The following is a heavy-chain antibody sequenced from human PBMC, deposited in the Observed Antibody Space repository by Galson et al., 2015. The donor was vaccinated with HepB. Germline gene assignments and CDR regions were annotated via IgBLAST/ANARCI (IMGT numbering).Heavy chain of an antibody. Sequence: SLRLSCAVSGFTFSTYWMSWVRQAPGKGLEWVANIKEDGSEKYYVDSVKGRFTISRDNAENSLYLQMNSLRAEDTAVYYCARDLGVTGYWGQGTLVTVSS. CDR1: GFTFSTYW. J-gene: IGHJ4*01. V-gene: IGHV3-7*01. CDR2: IKEDGSEK. CDR3: ARDLGVTGY. D-gene: IGHD2-21*02.